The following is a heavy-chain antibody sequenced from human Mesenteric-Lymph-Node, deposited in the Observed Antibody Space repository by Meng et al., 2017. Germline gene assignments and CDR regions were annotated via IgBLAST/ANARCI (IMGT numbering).Heavy chain of an antibody. D-gene: IGHD6-19*01. CDR1: GGSISSYY. Sequence: SETLSLTCTVSGGSISSYYWSWIRQPAGKGLEWIGRIYTSGSTNYNPSLKSRVTMSVDTSKNQFPLKLSSVTAADTAVYYCARDLSSSWTDSSGWTLGYWGQGTLVTVSS. CDR2: IYTSGST. CDR3: ARDLSSSWTDSSGWTLGY. J-gene: IGHJ4*02. V-gene: IGHV4-4*07.